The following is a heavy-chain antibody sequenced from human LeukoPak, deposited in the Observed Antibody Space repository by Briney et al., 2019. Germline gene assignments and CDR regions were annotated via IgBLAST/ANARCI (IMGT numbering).Heavy chain of an antibody. CDR1: GGSFSGYY. J-gene: IGHJ5*02. Sequence: SETLSLTCAVYGGSFSGYYWSWIRQPPGKGLEWIGEINHSGSTNYNPSLKSRVTISVDTSKNQFSLKLSSVTAADTAVYYCARDLGYDSTPNAWFDPWGQGTLVTVSS. D-gene: IGHD3-22*01. CDR3: ARDLGYDSTPNAWFDP. V-gene: IGHV4-34*01. CDR2: INHSGST.